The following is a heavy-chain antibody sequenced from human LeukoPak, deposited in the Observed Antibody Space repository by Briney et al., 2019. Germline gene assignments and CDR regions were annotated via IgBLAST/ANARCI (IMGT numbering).Heavy chain of an antibody. V-gene: IGHV4-59*08. J-gene: IGHJ4*02. Sequence: SETLSLTCTVSGGSISSYYWSWIRQPPGKGLEWIGYIYYSGSTNYNPSLKSRVTISVDTSKNQFSLKLSSVTAADTAVYYCARQAIGPLYDSSGFDYWGQGTLVTVSS. CDR2: IYYSGST. CDR1: GGSISSYY. CDR3: ARQAIGPLYDSSGFDY. D-gene: IGHD3-22*01.